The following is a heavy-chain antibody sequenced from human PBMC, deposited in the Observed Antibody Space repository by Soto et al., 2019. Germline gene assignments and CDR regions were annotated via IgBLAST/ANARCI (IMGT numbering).Heavy chain of an antibody. D-gene: IGHD3-10*01. Sequence: GPSLKISCKGSGYSFAGYWITWVRQMPGTGLEWMGRIDPSDSQTYYSPSFRGHVTISAAKSITTVFLQMSSLRADDSSVYFCARGSKDSYPGSRICDFWGRGTLVTVSS. CDR3: ARGSKDSYPGSRICDF. V-gene: IGHV5-10-1*01. CDR2: IDPSDSQT. CDR1: GYSFAGYW. J-gene: IGHJ4*02.